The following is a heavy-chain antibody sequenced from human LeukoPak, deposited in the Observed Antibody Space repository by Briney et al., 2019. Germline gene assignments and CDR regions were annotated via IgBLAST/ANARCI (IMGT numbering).Heavy chain of an antibody. J-gene: IGHJ6*03. CDR2: ISSSSYI. D-gene: IGHD4-23*01. CDR3: ARDPKLPPYYYYMDV. Sequence: PGGSLRLSCAASGFTFSSYSMNWVRQAPGKGLEWVSSISSSSYIYHADSVKGRFTISRDNAKNSLYLQMNSLRAEDTAVYYCARDPKLPPYYYYMDVWGKGTTVTVSS. CDR1: GFTFSSYS. V-gene: IGHV3-21*01.